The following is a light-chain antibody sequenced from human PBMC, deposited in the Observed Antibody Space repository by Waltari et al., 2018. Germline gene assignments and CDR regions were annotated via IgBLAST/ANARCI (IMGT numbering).Light chain of an antibody. CDR2: AAS. V-gene: IGKV1-12*01. J-gene: IGKJ2*01. CDR3: QQYYDVPYT. Sequence: DIQMTQSPSSVSASVGDGVTITCRASQDISSWLAWYQQKPGKAPKLLIYAASSLQSGVPSRFSGSGSGTDFILTISSLQPEDVAFYYCQQYYDVPYTFGRGTRLEIK. CDR1: QDISSW.